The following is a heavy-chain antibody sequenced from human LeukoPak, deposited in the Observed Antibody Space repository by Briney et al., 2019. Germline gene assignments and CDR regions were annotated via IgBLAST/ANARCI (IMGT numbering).Heavy chain of an antibody. CDR2: VWYDDAVK. D-gene: IGHD3-22*01. Sequence: SCKASGYTFTSYGMHWVRQAPGKGLEWLAVVWYDDAVKNYADSVKGRFTISRDNSKNTLFLQMNNLSAEDTAVYYCARDNDYYDLHYWGQGTLVTVSS. CDR3: ARDNDYYDLHY. CDR1: GYTFTSYG. J-gene: IGHJ4*02. V-gene: IGHV3-33*01.